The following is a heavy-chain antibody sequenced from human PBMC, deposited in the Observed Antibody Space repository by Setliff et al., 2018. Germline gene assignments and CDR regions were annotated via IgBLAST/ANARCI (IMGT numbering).Heavy chain of an antibody. CDR1: ANTLSTSYY. D-gene: IGHD3-10*01. J-gene: IGHJ1*01. Sequence: SETLSLTCAVSANTLSTSYYWGWVRQPPGKGLEWIGRILFGGDTYYNPSLNSRVTISADTSKNQFSLTLSSVTAADTAVYYCARVDFTMLQGVLGHWGQGTLVTVSS. CDR3: ARVDFTMLQGVLGH. CDR2: ILFGGDT. V-gene: IGHV4-38-2*01.